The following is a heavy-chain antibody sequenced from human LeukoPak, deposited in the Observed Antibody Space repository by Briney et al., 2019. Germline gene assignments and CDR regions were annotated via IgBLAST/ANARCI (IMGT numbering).Heavy chain of an antibody. CDR3: ARVWGYSSSWFDY. D-gene: IGHD6-13*01. V-gene: IGHV1-2*02. Sequence: GASVKVSCKASGYTFTGCTLHWVRQAPGQGLEWMGWINPNSGGTHYAEKFQGRVTMTRDTSINTAYMELRRLRSDDTAVYHCARVWGYSSSWFDYWGQGTLVTVSS. CDR2: INPNSGGT. J-gene: IGHJ4*02. CDR1: GYTFTGCT.